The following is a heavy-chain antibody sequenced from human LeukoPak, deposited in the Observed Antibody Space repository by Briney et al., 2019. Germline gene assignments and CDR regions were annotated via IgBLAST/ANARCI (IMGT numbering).Heavy chain of an antibody. Sequence: SVKVSCKASGGTFSSYAISWVRQAPGQGLKWMGRIIPILGIANYAQKFQGRVTITADKSTSTAYMELSSLRSEDTAVYYCARDHYYDTHSTWGQGTLVTVSS. CDR2: IIPILGIA. CDR1: GGTFSSYA. J-gene: IGHJ5*02. D-gene: IGHD3-22*01. CDR3: ARDHYYDTHST. V-gene: IGHV1-69*04.